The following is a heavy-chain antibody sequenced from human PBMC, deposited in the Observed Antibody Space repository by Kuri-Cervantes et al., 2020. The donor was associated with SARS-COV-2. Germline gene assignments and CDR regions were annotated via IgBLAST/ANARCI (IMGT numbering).Heavy chain of an antibody. CDR2: INSGSSTI. J-gene: IGHJ4*02. D-gene: IGHD5-24*01. V-gene: IGHV3-48*01. CDR1: GFTFSSYS. Sequence: GESLKISCAAPGFTFSSYSMNWVRQAPGKGLEWVSYINSGSSTIYYAGSVKGRFTISRDNAKDSLYLQMNSLRVEDTAVYYCASVSTMGVSLDWGQGTLVTVSS. CDR3: ASVSTMGVSLD.